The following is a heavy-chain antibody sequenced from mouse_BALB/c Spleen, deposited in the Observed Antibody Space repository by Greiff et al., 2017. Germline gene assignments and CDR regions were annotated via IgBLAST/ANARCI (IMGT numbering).Heavy chain of an antibody. J-gene: IGHJ4*01. V-gene: IGHV5-4*02. CDR3: ARDYYRYAMDY. Sequence: EVQVVESGGGLVKPGGSLKLSCAASGFTFSDYYMYWVRQTPEKRLEWVATISDGGSYTYYPDSVKGRFTISRDNAKNNLYLQMSSLKSEDTAMYYCARDYYRYAMDYWGQGTSVTVSS. CDR1: GFTFSDYY. D-gene: IGHD2-14*01. CDR2: ISDGGSYT.